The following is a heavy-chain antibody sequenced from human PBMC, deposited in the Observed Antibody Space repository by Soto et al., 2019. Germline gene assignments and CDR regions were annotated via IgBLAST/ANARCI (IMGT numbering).Heavy chain of an antibody. Sequence: SQTLSLTCAISGDSVSSNSAAWNWIRQSSSRGLEWLGRTYYRSKWYNDYAVSVKSRITINPDTSKNQFSLQLNSVTPEDTAVYYCARGGIQLSYYYYGMDVWGQGTTVTVSS. CDR3: ARGGIQLSYYYYGMDV. V-gene: IGHV6-1*01. CDR2: TYYRSKWYN. J-gene: IGHJ6*02. CDR1: GDSVSSNSAA. D-gene: IGHD5-18*01.